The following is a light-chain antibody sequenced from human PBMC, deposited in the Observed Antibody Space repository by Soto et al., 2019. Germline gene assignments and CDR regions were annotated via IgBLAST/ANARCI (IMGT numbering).Light chain of an antibody. CDR1: SSDVGGYNY. CDR3: SSYTTSNTDV. CDR2: EVK. J-gene: IGLJ1*01. Sequence: QSALTQPASVSGSPGQSITISCTGTSSDVGGYNYVSWYQQHPGKAPKLMIYEVKNRSSGVSNRFAGSKSGNTAALTISGLQAEDEADYYCSSYTTSNTDVFGTGTKVTVL. V-gene: IGLV2-14*01.